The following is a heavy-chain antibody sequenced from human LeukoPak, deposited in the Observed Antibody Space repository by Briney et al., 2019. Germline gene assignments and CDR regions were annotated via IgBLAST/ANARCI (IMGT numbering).Heavy chain of an antibody. D-gene: IGHD3-22*01. Sequence: PGRSLRLSCAASGFTFSSYAMHWVRQAPGKGLEWVAVISYDGSNKYYADSVKGRFTISRDNSKNTLYLQMNSLRAEDTAVYYCAKDPDYYDSSGPFDYWGQGTLVTVSS. CDR3: AKDPDYYDSSGPFDY. CDR1: GFTFSSYA. CDR2: ISYDGSNK. J-gene: IGHJ4*02. V-gene: IGHV3-30*04.